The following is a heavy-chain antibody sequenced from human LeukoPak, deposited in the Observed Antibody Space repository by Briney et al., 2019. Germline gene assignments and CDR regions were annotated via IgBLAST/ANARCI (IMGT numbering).Heavy chain of an antibody. CDR3: ARAKLYGDYVSFDY. Sequence: SETLSLTCTVSGYSISSGYFWGWIRQPPGKGLEWIGTIYNSGSTYYNASLESRVTISVDTSKNQFSLKLSSVTAADTAVYYCARAKLYGDYVSFDYWGQGTLVTVSS. CDR2: IYNSGST. V-gene: IGHV4-38-2*02. J-gene: IGHJ4*02. CDR1: GYSISSGYF. D-gene: IGHD4-17*01.